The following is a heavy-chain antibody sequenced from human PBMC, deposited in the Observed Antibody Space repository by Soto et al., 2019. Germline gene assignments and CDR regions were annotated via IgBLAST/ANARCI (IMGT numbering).Heavy chain of an antibody. D-gene: IGHD1-26*01. V-gene: IGHV1-69*13. Sequence: SVKVSCKASGGTFSSYAISWVRQAPGQGLEWMGGIIPIFGTANYAQKFQGRVTITADESTSTAYMELSSLRSEDTAVYYCARTRGGSYYGYYFDYWGQGTLVTVSS. CDR3: ARTRGGSYYGYYFDY. CDR2: IIPIFGTA. CDR1: GGTFSSYA. J-gene: IGHJ4*02.